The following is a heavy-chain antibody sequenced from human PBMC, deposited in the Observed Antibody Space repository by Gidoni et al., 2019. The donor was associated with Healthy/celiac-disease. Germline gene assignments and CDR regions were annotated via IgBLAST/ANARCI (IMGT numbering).Heavy chain of an antibody. CDR1: GGSFSGYY. Sequence: QVQLQQWGAGLLKPSETLSLTCAVYGGSFSGYYWSWIRQPPGKGLEWIGEINHSGSTNYNPSLKSRVTISVDTSKNQFSLKLSSVTAADTAVYYCARRWLRGPSSYNWFDPWGQGTLVTVSS. CDR3: ARRWLRGPSSYNWFDP. J-gene: IGHJ5*02. V-gene: IGHV4-34*01. D-gene: IGHD5-12*01. CDR2: INHSGST.